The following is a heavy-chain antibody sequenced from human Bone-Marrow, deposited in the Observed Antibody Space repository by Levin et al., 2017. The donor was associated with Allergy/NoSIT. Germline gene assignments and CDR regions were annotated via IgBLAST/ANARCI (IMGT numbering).Heavy chain of an antibody. CDR1: GFTVSSNY. J-gene: IGHJ6*03. CDR3: AREYSSSYNNYYYYYMDV. V-gene: IGHV3-53*01. D-gene: IGHD6-13*01. Sequence: GESLKISCAASGFTVSSNYMSWVRQAPGKGLEWVSVIYSGGSTYYADSVKGRFTISRDNSKNTLYLQMNSLRAEDTAVYYCAREYSSSYNNYYYYYMDVWGKGTTVTVSS. CDR2: IYSGGST.